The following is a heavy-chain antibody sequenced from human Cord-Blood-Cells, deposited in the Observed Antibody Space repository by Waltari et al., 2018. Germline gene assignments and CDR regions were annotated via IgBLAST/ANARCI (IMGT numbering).Heavy chain of an antibody. V-gene: IGHV1-18*01. D-gene: IGHD3-3*01. Sequence: QVQLVQSGAEVKKPGASVKVSCKASGYTFTSYGISWVRQAPGQGLEWMGWISAYNGNTNYAQKLQSRVTMTTDTSTSTAYMELRSLRSDDTAVYYCARDIGFWSGYHNPGAFDIWGQGTMVTVSS. J-gene: IGHJ3*02. CDR2: ISAYNGNT. CDR3: ARDIGFWSGYHNPGAFDI. CDR1: GYTFTSYG.